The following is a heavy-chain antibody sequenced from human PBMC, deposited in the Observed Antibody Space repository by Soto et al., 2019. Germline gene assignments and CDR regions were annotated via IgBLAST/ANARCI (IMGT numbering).Heavy chain of an antibody. D-gene: IGHD1-26*01. J-gene: IGHJ4*02. Sequence: WGSLRLSCAASGFTFITYWIHFLRQSPGKGLTGVSQISSDGNTITYADSLKGRFTISRDNAKKMLYLQMNSLTAEDTAVYSCARARGESYPYFDFWGPGALVTVS. CDR1: GFTFITYW. CDR2: ISSDGNTI. V-gene: IGHV3-74*03. CDR3: ARARGESYPYFDF.